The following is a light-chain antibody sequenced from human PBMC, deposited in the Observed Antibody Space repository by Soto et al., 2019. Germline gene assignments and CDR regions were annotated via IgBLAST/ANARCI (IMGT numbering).Light chain of an antibody. V-gene: IGLV1-40*01. CDR1: SSNIGAGYD. J-gene: IGLJ2*01. CDR3: QSYDSSLGLV. CDR2: GNS. Sequence: QSVLTQPPSVSGAPGQRVTISCTGSSSNIGAGYDVHWYQQLPGTAPKLLIYGNSNRPSGVPDRFSGSKSGTSASLAITGLQAEDEADYYCQSYDSSLGLVFGAGTQLTVL.